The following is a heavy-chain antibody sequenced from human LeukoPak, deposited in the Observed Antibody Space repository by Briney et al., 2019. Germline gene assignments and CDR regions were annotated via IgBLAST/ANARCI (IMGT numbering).Heavy chain of an antibody. CDR2: ISYDGTNK. Sequence: GGSLRLSCAASGFTFSNYVIHWVRQAPGRGLEWLAVISYDGTNKYYADTVKGRFTISRDHSQSTVDLQMNTLRGADTAVYYCARDQAYSFDYWGQGTLVTVSS. CDR1: GFTFSNYV. D-gene: IGHD4-11*01. CDR3: ARDQAYSFDY. V-gene: IGHV3-30*03. J-gene: IGHJ4*02.